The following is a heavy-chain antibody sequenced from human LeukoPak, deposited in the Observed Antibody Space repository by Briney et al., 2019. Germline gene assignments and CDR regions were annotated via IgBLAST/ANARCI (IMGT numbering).Heavy chain of an antibody. CDR3: AKDEWQLGPSGMDV. CDR2: ISGSGGST. D-gene: IGHD6-6*01. CDR1: GFTFSSYA. Sequence: GGSLRLSCAASGFTFSSYAMSWVRQAPGKGLEWASAISGSGGSTYYADSVKGRFTISRDNSKNTLYLQMNSLRAEDTAVYYCAKDEWQLGPSGMDVWGQGTTVTVSS. V-gene: IGHV3-23*01. J-gene: IGHJ6*02.